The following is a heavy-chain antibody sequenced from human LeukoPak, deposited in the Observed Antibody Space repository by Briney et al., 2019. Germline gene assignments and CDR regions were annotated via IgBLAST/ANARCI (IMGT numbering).Heavy chain of an antibody. CDR1: GGSLSSYY. J-gene: IGHJ6*03. CDR2: IYTSGST. CDR3: ARAPGEMVQGVRYYYYYMDV. V-gene: IGHV4-4*07. Sequence: SETLPLTCTVSGGSLSSYYWSWIRQPAGKGLEWIGRIYTSGSTNYNPSLKSRVTMSVDTSKNQFSLKLSSVTAADTAVYYCARAPGEMVQGVRYYYYYMDVWGKGTTVTVSS. D-gene: IGHD3-10*01.